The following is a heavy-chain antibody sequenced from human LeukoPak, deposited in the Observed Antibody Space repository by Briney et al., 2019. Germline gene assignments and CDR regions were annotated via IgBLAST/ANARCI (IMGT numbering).Heavy chain of an antibody. CDR1: GYRFTSYG. Sequence: ASVKVSCKASGYRFTSYGISWVRQAPGQGLEWMGWISAYNVNTNDAQKFQGRVTITRNTSISTAYMELSSLRSEDTAVYYCARVDTAMVKPFDYWGQGTLVTVSS. V-gene: IGHV1-18*01. D-gene: IGHD5-18*01. CDR3: ARVDTAMVKPFDY. J-gene: IGHJ4*02. CDR2: ISAYNVNT.